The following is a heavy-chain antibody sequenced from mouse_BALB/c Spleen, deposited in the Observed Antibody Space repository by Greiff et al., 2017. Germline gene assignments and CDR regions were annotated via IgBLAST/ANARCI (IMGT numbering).Heavy chain of an antibody. CDR3: ASATWDFAGY. D-gene: IGHD4-1*01. V-gene: IGHV1-7*01. Sequence: QVQLQQSGAELAEPGASVKMSCKASGYTFTSYWMHWVKQRPGQGLEWIGYINPSTGYTEYNQKFKDKATLTADKSSSTAYMQLSSLTSEDSAVYYCASATWDFAGYWGQGTTLTVSS. CDR1: GYTFTSYW. CDR2: INPSTGYT. J-gene: IGHJ2*01.